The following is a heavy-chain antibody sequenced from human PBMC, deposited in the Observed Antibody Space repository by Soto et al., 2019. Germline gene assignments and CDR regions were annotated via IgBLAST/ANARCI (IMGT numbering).Heavy chain of an antibody. CDR1: GFSFSSYA. D-gene: IGHD6-13*01. V-gene: IGHV3-23*01. J-gene: IGHJ4*02. Sequence: GGSLRLSCAASGFSFSSYAMTWVRQAPGRGLEWVSAISGSGSPTYYADSVKGRFTISRDNSKNTLYLQMNSLRAEDTAVYYCAKDQGSSWYEIDYWGQGTLVTAPQ. CDR2: ISGSGSPT. CDR3: AKDQGSSWYEIDY.